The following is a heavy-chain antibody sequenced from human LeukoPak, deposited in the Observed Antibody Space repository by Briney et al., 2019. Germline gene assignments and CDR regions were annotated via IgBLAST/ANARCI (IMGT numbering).Heavy chain of an antibody. CDR2: IYYSGST. CDR1: GGSISSYY. Sequence: PSETLSLTCTVSGGSISSYYWSWIRQPPGKGLEWIGYIYYSGSTNYNPSLKSRVTISVDTSKNQFSLKLSSVTAADTAVYYCARDIVVVAAAGSWYYYGMDVWGQGTTVTVSS. J-gene: IGHJ6*02. CDR3: ARDIVVVAAAGSWYYYGMDV. D-gene: IGHD2-15*01. V-gene: IGHV4-59*08.